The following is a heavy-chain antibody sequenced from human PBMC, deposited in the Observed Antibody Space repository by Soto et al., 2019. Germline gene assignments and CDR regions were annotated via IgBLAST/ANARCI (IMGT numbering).Heavy chain of an antibody. V-gene: IGHV1-2*04. CDR1: GYTFTGYY. Sequence: ASVKVSCKASGYTFTGYYMHWVRQAPGQGLEWMGWINPNSGGTNYAQKFQGWVTMTRDTSISTAYMELSRLRSDDTAVYYCARDRDFTIFGAPYGMDVWGQGTTVTVSS. J-gene: IGHJ6*02. D-gene: IGHD3-3*01. CDR3: ARDRDFTIFGAPYGMDV. CDR2: INPNSGGT.